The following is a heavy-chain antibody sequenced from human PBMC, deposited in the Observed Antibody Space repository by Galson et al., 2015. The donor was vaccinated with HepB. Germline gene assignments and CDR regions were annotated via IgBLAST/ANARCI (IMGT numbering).Heavy chain of an antibody. J-gene: IGHJ5*02. CDR2: ISGYNGNT. V-gene: IGHV1-18*04. Sequence: QSGAEVKKPGASVMASCKASGYTFSTYGTSWVRQAPGQGLEWMGWISGYNGNTKYAQKFQGRVTVTTDTSTNTAYMELRSLRSDDTAVYYCARGSDINSSGWVAPTNWFDPWGQGTLVTVSS. D-gene: IGHD6-19*01. CDR1: GYTFSTYG. CDR3: ARGSDINSSGWVAPTNWFDP.